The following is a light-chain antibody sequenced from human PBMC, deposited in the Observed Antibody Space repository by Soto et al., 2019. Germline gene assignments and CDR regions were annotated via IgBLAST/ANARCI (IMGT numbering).Light chain of an antibody. CDR2: KAS. CDR3: QQYNSYSYT. V-gene: IGKV1-5*03. Sequence: DIQMTQSPSTLSASVGDRVTITCRASQSISSWLAWYQKKPGKAPKLLIYKASSLESGVPSRFSGSGSGTECTLTISSLQPDDVATYCCQQYNSYSYTFGQGTKLEIK. CDR1: QSISSW. J-gene: IGKJ2*01.